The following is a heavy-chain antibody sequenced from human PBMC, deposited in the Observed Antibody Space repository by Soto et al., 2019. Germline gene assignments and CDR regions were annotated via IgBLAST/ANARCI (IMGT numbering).Heavy chain of an antibody. CDR2: SNHSGST. V-gene: IGHV4-34*01. CDR1: GGSFIGYY. Sequence: QVQLQQWGAGLLKPSETVSLTCAVYGGSFIGYYGTWIRQPPGKGLEWIGESNHSGSTNYNPSLNSRVTISADTSKNQFSLRLSSVTAADTAVYYCATLGHYDFWSGFRKGNWFDPWGQGTLVTVSS. D-gene: IGHD3-3*01. CDR3: ATLGHYDFWSGFRKGNWFDP. J-gene: IGHJ5*02.